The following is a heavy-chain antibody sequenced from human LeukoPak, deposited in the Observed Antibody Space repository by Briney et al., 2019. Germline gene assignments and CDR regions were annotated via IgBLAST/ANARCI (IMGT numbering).Heavy chain of an antibody. CDR2: INSDGSST. V-gene: IGHV3-74*01. CDR1: GFTLSSYW. J-gene: IGHJ4*02. Sequence: PGGSLRLSCAASGFTLSSYWMHWVRQAPGTGLMWVSRINSDGSSTSYADYVKGRFTISRDNAKNTLYLQMNSLRAEDTAVYYCARRSGSYLIDYWGQGTLVTVSS. CDR3: ARRSGSYLIDY. D-gene: IGHD1-26*01.